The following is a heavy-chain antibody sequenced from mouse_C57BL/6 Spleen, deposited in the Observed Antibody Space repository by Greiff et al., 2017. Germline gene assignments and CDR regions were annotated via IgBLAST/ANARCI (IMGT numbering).Heavy chain of an antibody. CDR1: GYTFTDYE. CDR3: TRGNWDLDY. D-gene: IGHD4-1*01. V-gene: IGHV1-15*01. CDR2: IDPETGGT. Sequence: VQVVESGAELVRPGASVTLSCKASGYTFTDYEMHWVKQTPVHGLEWIGAIDPETGGTAYNQKFKGKAILTADKSSSTAYMELRSLTSEDSAVYYCTRGNWDLDYWGQGTTLTVSS. J-gene: IGHJ2*01.